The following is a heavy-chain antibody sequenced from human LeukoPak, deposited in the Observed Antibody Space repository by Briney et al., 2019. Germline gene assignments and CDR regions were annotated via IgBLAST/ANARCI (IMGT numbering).Heavy chain of an antibody. Sequence: SETPSLTCTVSVGSIITYYWSWIRQPPGEGLEWIGYVYYTGGTNYNPSLKSRVAISVDTSKNQFSLKMTSVTAADTAVYYCGQHGGAFDIWGQGTMVTISS. CDR3: GQHGGAFDI. CDR1: VGSIITYY. J-gene: IGHJ3*02. D-gene: IGHD2-2*01. CDR2: VYYTGGT. V-gene: IGHV4-59*01.